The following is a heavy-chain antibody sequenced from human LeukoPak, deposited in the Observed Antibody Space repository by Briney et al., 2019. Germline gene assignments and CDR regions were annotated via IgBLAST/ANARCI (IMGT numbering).Heavy chain of an antibody. Sequence: GGSLRLSCAASGFTFSSYWMHWVRQAPGKGLVWVSRINSDGSSTSYADSVKGRFTISRDNAKNTLYLQMNSLRAEDTAVYYCARDKVSDYDFWSGYYLRYYYYYMDVWGKGITVTVSS. J-gene: IGHJ6*03. V-gene: IGHV3-74*01. CDR2: INSDGSST. CDR1: GFTFSSYW. CDR3: ARDKVSDYDFWSGYYLRYYYYYMDV. D-gene: IGHD3-3*01.